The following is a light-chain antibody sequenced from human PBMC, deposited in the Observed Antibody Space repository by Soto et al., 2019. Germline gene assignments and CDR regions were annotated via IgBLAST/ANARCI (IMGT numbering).Light chain of an antibody. CDR3: QQRAIWPPVIT. J-gene: IGKJ5*01. CDR1: QTFSSH. CDR2: DAS. Sequence: EIVLTQSPATLPLSPGERATLSCRASQTFSSHLAWYQQKPGQAPRLLIYDASKRATGIPARFSGRGSGTDFTLTISSLEPEDFVVYYCQQRAIWPPVITFGKGTRLEIK. V-gene: IGKV3-11*01.